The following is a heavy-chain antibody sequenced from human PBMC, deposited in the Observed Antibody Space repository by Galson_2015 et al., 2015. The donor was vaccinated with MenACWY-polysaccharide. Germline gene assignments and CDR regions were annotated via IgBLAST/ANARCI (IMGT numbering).Heavy chain of an antibody. CDR2: CLDSGRGT. J-gene: IGHJ4*02. CDR1: GFTFGNHP. Sequence: SLRLSCAGSGFTFGNHPMNWVRQAPGKGLEWVSVCLDSGRGTYYADSVKGRFSISRDISKNTLYLQMNSLRVDDTAIYYFVKGLGYCPRASCYEEYWRQGTRVTVSS. CDR3: VKGLGYCPRASCYEEY. V-gene: IGHV3-23*01. D-gene: IGHD2-2*01.